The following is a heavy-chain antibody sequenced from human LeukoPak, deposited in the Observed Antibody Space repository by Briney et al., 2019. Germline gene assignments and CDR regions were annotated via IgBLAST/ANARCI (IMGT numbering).Heavy chain of an antibody. CDR2: IIPILGIA. Sequence: SVKVSCKASGGTFSSYTISWVRQAPGQGLEWMGRIIPILGIANYAQKFQGRVTITADKSPSTAYMELSSLRSEDTAVYYCATSRPGNYFPNYWGQGTLVTVSS. D-gene: IGHD2/OR15-2a*01. J-gene: IGHJ4*02. CDR1: GGTFSSYT. CDR3: ATSRPGNYFPNY. V-gene: IGHV1-69*02.